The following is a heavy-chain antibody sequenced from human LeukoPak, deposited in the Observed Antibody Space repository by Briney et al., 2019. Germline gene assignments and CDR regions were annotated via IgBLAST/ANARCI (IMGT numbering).Heavy chain of an antibody. CDR2: IDDSGST. Sequence: SETLSLTCAVYGGSFSDYYLIWMRQPPGKGLEWIGDIDDSGSTNFNPSLKSRVSISVDTSKNQFSLRLSSVNAADTAVYYCAREGAVAKRGAFFEYWAQRTLVTVSS. D-gene: IGHD6-19*01. CDR3: AREGAVAKRGAFFEY. V-gene: IGHV4-34*01. CDR1: GGSFSDYY. J-gene: IGHJ4*02.